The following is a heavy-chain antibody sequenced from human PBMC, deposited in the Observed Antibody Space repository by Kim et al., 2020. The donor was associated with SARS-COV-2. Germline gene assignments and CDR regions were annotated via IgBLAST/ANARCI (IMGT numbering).Heavy chain of an antibody. J-gene: IGHJ6*02. Sequence: ASVKVSCKASGYTFTGYYMHWVRQAPGQGLEWMGRINPNSGGTNYAQKFQGRVTMTRDTSISTAYMELSRLRSDDTAVYYCARWRSGAYYYYGMDVWGQGTTVTVSS. CDR1: GYTFTGYY. CDR2: INPNSGGT. V-gene: IGHV1-2*06. D-gene: IGHD3-3*01. CDR3: ARWRSGAYYYYGMDV.